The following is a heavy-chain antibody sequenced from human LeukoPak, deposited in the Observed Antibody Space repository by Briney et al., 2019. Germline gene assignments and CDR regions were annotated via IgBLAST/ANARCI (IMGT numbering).Heavy chain of an antibody. CDR3: ARAGVRGVHFDY. D-gene: IGHD3-10*01. CDR1: GGSISSSSYY. Sequence: SETLSLPCTVSGGSISSSSYYWGWIRQPPGTGLEWIGYIYYSGSTNYNPSLKSRVTISVDTSKNQFSLKLSSVTAADTAVYYCARAGVRGVHFDYWGQGTLVTVSS. J-gene: IGHJ4*02. V-gene: IGHV4-61*05. CDR2: IYYSGST.